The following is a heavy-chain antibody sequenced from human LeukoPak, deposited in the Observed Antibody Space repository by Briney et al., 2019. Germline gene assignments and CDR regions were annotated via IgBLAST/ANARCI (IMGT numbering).Heavy chain of an antibody. CDR1: GFTFSSYA. D-gene: IGHD3-10*01. CDR2: ISGSGGST. CDR3: RSMVRGVIPTYYFDY. Sequence: GGSLRLSCAASGFTFSSYAMSWVRQAPGKGLEWVSAISGSGGSTYYADSVKGRFTISRDNSKNTLYLQMTSLRAEDTAVYYCRSMVRGVIPTYYFDYWGQGTLVTVSS. J-gene: IGHJ4*02. V-gene: IGHV3-23*01.